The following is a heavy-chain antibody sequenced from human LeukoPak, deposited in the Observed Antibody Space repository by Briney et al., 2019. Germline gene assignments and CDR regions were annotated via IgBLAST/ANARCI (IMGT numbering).Heavy chain of an antibody. D-gene: IGHD1-26*01. CDR3: AKGQRWESPHYLDS. CDR1: GFTFSSYA. CDR2: ISASGGST. Sequence: GGSLRLSCAASGFTFSSYAMSWVRQAPGKGLEWVSGISASGGSTSYADSVRGRFTISRDNSENTLYVQMNSLRDEDTAVYYCAKGQRWESPHYLDSWGQGTLVTVSS. J-gene: IGHJ4*02. V-gene: IGHV3-23*01.